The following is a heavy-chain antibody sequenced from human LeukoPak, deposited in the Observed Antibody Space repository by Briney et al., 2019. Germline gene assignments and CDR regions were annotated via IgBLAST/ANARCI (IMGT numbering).Heavy chain of an antibody. Sequence: GGSLRHSCAASGFTLSSYEMHWVRQPPRKGLEWVSYISSSVSNIYYADSVKGRFTLSRDNAKNSLYLQMNSLTAEDTAVYYCARARQRQWLSSGREEAFDIWGQGTMVTVSS. J-gene: IGHJ3*02. CDR1: GFTLSSYE. D-gene: IGHD6-19*01. CDR3: ARARQRQWLSSGREEAFDI. CDR2: ISSSVSNI. V-gene: IGHV3-48*03.